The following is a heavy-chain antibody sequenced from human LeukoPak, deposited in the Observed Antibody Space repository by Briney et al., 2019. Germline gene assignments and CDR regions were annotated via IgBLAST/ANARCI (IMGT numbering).Heavy chain of an antibody. J-gene: IGHJ4*02. CDR2: INSDGSST. Sequence: GGSLRLSCAASGFXFSNYWIHWVRQAPGKGLVWVSCINSDGSSTSNADSVKGRFTMSRDNAKNTLYLQMNSLRADDTAVYYCARVSGTYFFDYWGQGTLVTVSS. D-gene: IGHD1-26*01. CDR1: GFXFSNYW. CDR3: ARVSGTYFFDY. V-gene: IGHV3-74*01.